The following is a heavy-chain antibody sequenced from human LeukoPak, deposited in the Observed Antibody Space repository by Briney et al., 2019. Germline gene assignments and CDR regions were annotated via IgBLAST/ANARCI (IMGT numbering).Heavy chain of an antibody. CDR2: IYPGDSDT. Sequence: GESLKISCKGSGYSFTSYWIGWVRQMPGKGLEWMGIIYPGDSDTRYSPSFQGQVTTSADNSITTAYLQWSSLKASDTAMYYCARHGLAGTGTVWFDLWGQGALVTVSS. D-gene: IGHD6-13*01. CDR3: ARHGLAGTGTVWFDL. J-gene: IGHJ5*02. CDR1: GYSFTSYW. V-gene: IGHV5-51*01.